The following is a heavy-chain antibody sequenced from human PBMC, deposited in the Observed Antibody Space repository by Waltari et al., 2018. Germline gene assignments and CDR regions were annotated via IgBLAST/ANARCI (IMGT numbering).Heavy chain of an antibody. CDR2: ISSSSSTI. CDR1: GFTFSSYR. V-gene: IGHV3-48*04. D-gene: IGHD3-10*01. J-gene: IGHJ4*02. CDR3: AGPLITMVRGGISDY. Sequence: EVQLVESGGGLVQPGGSLRLSCAASGFTFSSYRMNWVRQAPGKGLELVSYISSSSSTIYYADSVKGRFTISRDNAKNSLYLQMNSLRAEDTAVYYCAGPLITMVRGGISDYWGQGTLVTVSS.